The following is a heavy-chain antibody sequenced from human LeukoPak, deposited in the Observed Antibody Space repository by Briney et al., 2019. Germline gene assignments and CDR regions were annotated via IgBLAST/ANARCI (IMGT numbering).Heavy chain of an antibody. V-gene: IGHV3-15*01. CDR1: GLTFGNAC. Sequence: GSLRLSCAASGLTFGNACIRWVRQAPGKGLEWVGRIKSNSAGGATDFAAPVKGRFAMSRDNSKNILFLQMNSLESEDTGMYYCTTDKFSSGWYGGFDSWGQGTLVTVSS. J-gene: IGHJ4*02. CDR2: IKSNSAGGAT. D-gene: IGHD6-19*01. CDR3: TTDKFSSGWYGGFDS.